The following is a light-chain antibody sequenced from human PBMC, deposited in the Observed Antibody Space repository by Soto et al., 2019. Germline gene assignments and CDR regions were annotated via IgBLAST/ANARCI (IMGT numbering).Light chain of an antibody. Sequence: QSVLTQPPSVSGAPGQTVTISCTGSSCDIGAHYDVPWYQQLPGTAPKLLIYGNSNRPSGVPDRFSGSKSGTTASLAITGLLADDEADDYCQSSYTSRSVYVFGGGTKVTVL. J-gene: IGLJ1*01. CDR3: QSSYTSRSVYV. CDR1: SCDIGAHYD. CDR2: GNS. V-gene: IGLV1-40*01.